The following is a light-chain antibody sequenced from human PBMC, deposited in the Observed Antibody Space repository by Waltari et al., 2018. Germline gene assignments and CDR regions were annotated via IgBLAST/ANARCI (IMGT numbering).Light chain of an antibody. CDR2: STN. V-gene: IGLV8-61*01. J-gene: IGLJ2*01. CDR3: VLYMGSGIWA. Sequence: QTVVTQEPSFSVSPGGTVTLTCGLSSGSVSTSYYPPWYQQTPGQAPRTLIYSTNTRSSGVPDRFSGSILGNKAALTITGAQADDESGYYCVLYMGSGIWAFGGGTKLTVL. CDR1: SGSVSTSYY.